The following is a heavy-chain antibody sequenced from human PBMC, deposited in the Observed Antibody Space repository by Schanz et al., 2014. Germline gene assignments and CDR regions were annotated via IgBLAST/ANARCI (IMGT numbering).Heavy chain of an antibody. CDR1: GYTFTSYG. V-gene: IGHV1-18*01. J-gene: IGHJ4*02. D-gene: IGHD6-19*01. CDR3: ARGGYSSGWYDRDIAHFDY. Sequence: QVQLVQSGAEVKKPGASVKVSCKASGYTFTSYGINWVRQAPGQGLEWMGWISAYNGNTNYAQKLQGRVTMTTDTSTSTAYMELRSLRSDDTAVYDWARGGYSSGWYDRDIAHFDYWGQGTLVTVSS. CDR2: ISAYNGNT.